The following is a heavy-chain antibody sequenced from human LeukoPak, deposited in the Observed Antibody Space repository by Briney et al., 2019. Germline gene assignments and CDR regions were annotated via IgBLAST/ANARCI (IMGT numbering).Heavy chain of an antibody. V-gene: IGHV1-18*01. Sequence: ASVKVSCKASGYTFTSYGISWVRQAPGQGLEWMGRISAYNGNTNYAQKLQGRVTMTTDTSTSTAYMELRSLRSDDTAVYYCARDPGKPTSITLPNYFDYWGQGTLVTVSS. CDR2: ISAYNGNT. J-gene: IGHJ4*02. D-gene: IGHD1-26*01. CDR3: ARDPGKPTSITLPNYFDY. CDR1: GYTFTSYG.